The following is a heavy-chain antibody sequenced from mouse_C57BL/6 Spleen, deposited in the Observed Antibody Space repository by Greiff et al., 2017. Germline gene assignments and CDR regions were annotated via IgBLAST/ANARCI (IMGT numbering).Heavy chain of an antibody. J-gene: IGHJ4*01. Sequence: EVQLQQSGPSLVRPSPTLSLTCTVTGFSINSDCYWIWIRQFPGNKLEYIGYTFYSGITYYNPSLESRTYITRDTSKNQCSLKLSSVTTEDTATYYCARGGYESYYYAMDYWGQGTSVTVSS. CDR1: GFSINSDCY. V-gene: IGHV3-3*01. CDR2: TFYSGIT. CDR3: ARGGYESYYYAMDY. D-gene: IGHD2-2*01.